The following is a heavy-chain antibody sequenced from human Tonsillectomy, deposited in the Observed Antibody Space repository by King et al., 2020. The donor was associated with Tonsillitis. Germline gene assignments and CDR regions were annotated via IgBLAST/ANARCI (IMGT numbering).Heavy chain of an antibody. CDR3: SPPRYPIGY. V-gene: IGHV3-23*04. CDR1: GFTFSNYA. Sequence: VQLVESGGGLVQPGGSLGLSCAASGFTFSNYAMSWVRQAPGKGLEWVSAISGSGGTTYYADTGKGRFTISRDNSKNTLYLQMNSLRAEDTAVYYCSPPRYPIGYWGQGTLVTVSS. CDR2: ISGSGGTT. J-gene: IGHJ4*02. D-gene: IGHD1-26*01.